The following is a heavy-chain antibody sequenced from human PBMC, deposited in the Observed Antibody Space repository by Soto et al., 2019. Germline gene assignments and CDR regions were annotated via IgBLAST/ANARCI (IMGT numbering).Heavy chain of an antibody. V-gene: IGHV3-23*01. Sequence: PVGSLRLSCAASGFPFRGYAMTWVRQDPGKGLEWVSASSGNGADTSYADSVRGRFTISRDNSKDTLFLQMNSLRADDTAVYYCGKEGRGSAWFVGTHWGQGILVTISS. J-gene: IGHJ1*01. CDR3: GKEGRGSAWFVGTH. D-gene: IGHD6-19*01. CDR2: SSGNGADT. CDR1: GFPFRGYA.